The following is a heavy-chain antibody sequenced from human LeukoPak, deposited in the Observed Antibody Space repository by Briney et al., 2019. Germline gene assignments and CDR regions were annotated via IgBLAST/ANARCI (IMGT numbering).Heavy chain of an antibody. V-gene: IGHV4-31*03. CDR1: GVSIISGGYY. CDR2: IYFSGST. J-gene: IGHJ4*02. CDR3: ARVDYYGSGSYYNGDYVDD. D-gene: IGHD3-10*01. Sequence: PSQTLSLTCTVSGVSIISGGYYGSWIRQHPGKGLEWIGYIYFSGSTYYNPSLKSRVTISVDTSKNQFSLKLSSVTAADTAVYYCARVDYYGSGSYYNGDYVDDWGQGTLVTVSS.